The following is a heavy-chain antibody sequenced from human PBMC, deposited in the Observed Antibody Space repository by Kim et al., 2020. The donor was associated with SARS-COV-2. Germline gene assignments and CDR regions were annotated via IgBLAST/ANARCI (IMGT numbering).Heavy chain of an antibody. CDR2: ISSSGSTI. V-gene: IGHV3-11*01. D-gene: IGHD3-22*01. J-gene: IGHJ4*02. CDR1: GFTFSDYY. CDR3: ARAKNYYDSSGYYCAFDY. Sequence: GGSLRLSCAASGFTFSDYYMSWIRQAPGKGLEWVSYISSSGSTIYYADSVKGRFTISRDNAKNTLYLQMNSLRAEDTAVYYCARAKNYYDSSGYYCAFDYWGQGTLVTVSS.